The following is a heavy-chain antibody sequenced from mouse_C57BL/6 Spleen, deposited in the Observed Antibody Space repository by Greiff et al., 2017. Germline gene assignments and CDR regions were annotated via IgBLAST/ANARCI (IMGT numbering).Heavy chain of an antibody. J-gene: IGHJ1*03. CDR1: GYTFTDYN. CDR2: INPNNGGT. D-gene: IGHD1-1*01. Sequence: EVQLQQSGPELVKPGASVKIPCKASGYTFTDYNMDWVKQSHGKSLEWIGDINPNNGGTIYNQKFKGKATLTVDKSSSTAYMELRSLTSEDTAVYYCARTRTTVVDWYFDVWGTGTTVTVSS. V-gene: IGHV1-18*01. CDR3: ARTRTTVVDWYFDV.